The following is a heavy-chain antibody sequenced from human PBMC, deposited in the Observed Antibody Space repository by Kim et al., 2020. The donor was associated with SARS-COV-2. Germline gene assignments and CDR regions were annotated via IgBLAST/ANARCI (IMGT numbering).Heavy chain of an antibody. CDR1: GGSISSYY. J-gene: IGHJ4*02. CDR3: ARDSTGGYFDY. D-gene: IGHD3-10*01. Sequence: SETLSLTCTVSGGSISSYYWSWIRQPPGKGLEWIGYIYYSGSTNYNPSLKSRVTISVDTSKNQFSLKLSSVTAADTAVYYCARDSTGGYFDYWGQGTLVTVSS. V-gene: IGHV4-59*01. CDR2: IYYSGST.